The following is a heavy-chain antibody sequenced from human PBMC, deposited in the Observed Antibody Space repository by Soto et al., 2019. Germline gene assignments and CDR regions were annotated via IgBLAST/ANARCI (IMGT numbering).Heavy chain of an antibody. CDR3: ARGLVLYYYYGMDV. D-gene: IGHD3-22*01. CDR1: LGTFSSYA. V-gene: IGHV1-69*12. CDR2: IIPIFGTA. J-gene: IGHJ6*02. Sequence: QVQLVQSGAEVKKPGSSVKVSCKASLGTFSSYAISWVRQAPGQVLEWMGGIIPIFGTANYAQKFQGRVTITADECTSTAYMELSSLRSEDTAVYYCARGLVLYYYYGMDVWGQGTTVTVSS.